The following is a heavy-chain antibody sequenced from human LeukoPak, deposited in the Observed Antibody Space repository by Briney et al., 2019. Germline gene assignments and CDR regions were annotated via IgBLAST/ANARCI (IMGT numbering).Heavy chain of an antibody. CDR1: GGSISSYY. D-gene: IGHD1-26*01. Sequence: SETLSLTCTVSGGSISSYYWSWIRQPPGKALEWIGYIYYSGSTNYNPSLKSRITILADTSKNQFSLKLSSVTAADTAVYYCARHSGSYYGEAFDIWGQGTLVTVSS. CDR3: ARHSGSYYGEAFDI. J-gene: IGHJ3*02. CDR2: IYYSGST. V-gene: IGHV4-59*08.